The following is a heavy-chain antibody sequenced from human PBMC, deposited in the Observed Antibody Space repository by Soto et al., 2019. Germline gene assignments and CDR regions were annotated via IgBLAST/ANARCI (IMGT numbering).Heavy chain of an antibody. V-gene: IGHV4-30-4*01. D-gene: IGHD3-16*01. CDR3: ARDRVRFYYYYYGMEV. CDR2: IYYSGST. Sequence: SETLSLTCTVSGGSISSGDYYWSWIRQPPGKGLEWIGYIYYSGSTYYNPSLKSRVTISVDTSKNQFSLKLSSVTAADTAVYYCARDRVRFYYYYYGMEVWGQGTTVTVSS. CDR1: GGSISSGDYY. J-gene: IGHJ6*02.